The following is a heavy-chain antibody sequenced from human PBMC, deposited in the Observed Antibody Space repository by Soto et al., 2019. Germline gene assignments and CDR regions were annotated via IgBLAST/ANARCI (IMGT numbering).Heavy chain of an antibody. J-gene: IGHJ6*02. Sequence: SGPTLVNPTQTLTLTCTFSGFSLSTSGMCVSWIRQPPGKALEWLALIDWDDDKYYSTSLKTRLTISKDTSKNQVVLTMTNMDPVDTATYYCERNYDSSGCYGMDVWGQGSTVTVS. CDR3: ERNYDSSGCYGMDV. D-gene: IGHD3-22*01. CDR2: IDWDDDK. V-gene: IGHV2-70*01. CDR1: GFSLSTSGMC.